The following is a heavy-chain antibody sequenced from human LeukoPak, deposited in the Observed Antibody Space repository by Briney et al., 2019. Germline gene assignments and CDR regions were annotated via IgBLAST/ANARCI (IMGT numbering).Heavy chain of an antibody. J-gene: IGHJ4*02. D-gene: IGHD1-26*01. V-gene: IGHV4-59*01. Sequence: SETLSLTCSVSGGSISSYHWTWIPRPPEKGLEWIGHIYYGGSTNYNPSLKSRVTISVDASKKQFFLKLTSVAAADTAVYYCARGLSGSYWDFWGQGTLVTVSS. CDR1: GGSISSYH. CDR3: ARGLSGSYWDF. CDR2: IYYGGST.